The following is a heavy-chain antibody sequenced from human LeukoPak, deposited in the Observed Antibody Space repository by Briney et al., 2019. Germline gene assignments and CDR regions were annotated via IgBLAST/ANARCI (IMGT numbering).Heavy chain of an antibody. J-gene: IGHJ4*02. CDR2: IIPIFGTA. CDR1: GGTFSSYA. D-gene: IGHD3-10*01. CDR3: ARARCGSGSYPLGY. Sequence: ASVKVSCKASGGTFSSYAISWVRQAPGQGLEWMGRIIPIFGTANYAQKFQGRVTITTDESTSTAYMELSSLRSDDTAVYYCARARCGSGSYPLGYWGQGTLVTVSS. V-gene: IGHV1-69*05.